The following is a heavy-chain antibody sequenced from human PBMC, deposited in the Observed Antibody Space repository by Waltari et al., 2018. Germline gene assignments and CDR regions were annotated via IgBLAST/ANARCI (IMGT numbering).Heavy chain of an antibody. D-gene: IGHD3-10*01. J-gene: IGHJ5*02. CDR2: IYYSGRT. CDR1: GVSVSTSS. Sequence: QVPLPESGPGLVKPSETLSLACPASGVSVSTSSWSWIRQPPGKGLEWIGYIYYSGRTNYNPSLKSRVTISVDTSKTQFALKLSSVTAADTAVYYCARVISNWFDPWGQGTLVTVSS. V-gene: IGHV4-59*02. CDR3: ARVISNWFDP.